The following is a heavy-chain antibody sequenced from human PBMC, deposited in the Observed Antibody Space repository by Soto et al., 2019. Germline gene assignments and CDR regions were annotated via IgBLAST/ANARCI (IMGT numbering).Heavy chain of an antibody. D-gene: IGHD1-26*01. CDR1: GFTFSITS. CDR3: AREAYSGSYLDY. CDR2: IRGSGSAT. V-gene: IGHV3-48*02. Sequence: EVQLVESGGGLVQPGGSLRLSCAASGFTFSITSMNWVRQAPGKGLEWISYIRGSGSATYYADSVEGRFTITRDDAKSSLYLQMNSLRDEDSAVYYCAREAYSGSYLDYWGRGTLVTDSS. J-gene: IGHJ4*02.